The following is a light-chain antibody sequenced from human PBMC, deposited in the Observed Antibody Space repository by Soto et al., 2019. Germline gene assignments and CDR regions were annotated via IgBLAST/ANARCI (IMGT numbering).Light chain of an antibody. J-gene: IGKJ1*01. CDR1: QSVDSRY. CDR3: KDSDAPQSP. CDR2: GAS. V-gene: IGKV3-20*01. Sequence: VSLTKKERATLSCRASQSVDSRYFTWYQHKSGQAPRLLLFGASSRATGIPDRFSGSGSGTGFTLSISRLEAEDFTVYCSKDSDAPQSPFGQVTKVAIK.